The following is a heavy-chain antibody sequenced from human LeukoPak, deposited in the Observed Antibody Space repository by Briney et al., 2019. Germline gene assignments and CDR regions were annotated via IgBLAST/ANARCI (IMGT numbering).Heavy chain of an antibody. D-gene: IGHD2-2*01. J-gene: IGHJ4*02. CDR3: AKGYYCSSTSCYSYFDY. Sequence: PGGFLRLSCAASGFTFNKYGMHWVRQAPGKGLEWVAVISYDGSNKYYADSVKGRFTISRDNSKNTLYLQMNSLRAEDTAVYYCAKGYYCSSTSCYSYFDYWGQGTLVTVSS. V-gene: IGHV3-30*18. CDR2: ISYDGSNK. CDR1: GFTFNKYG.